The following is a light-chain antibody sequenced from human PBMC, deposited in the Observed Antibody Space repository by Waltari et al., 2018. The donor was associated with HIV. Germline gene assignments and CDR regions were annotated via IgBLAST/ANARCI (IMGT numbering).Light chain of an antibody. V-gene: IGLV3-19*01. CDR1: SLINGY. J-gene: IGLJ1*01. CDR3: NSRDIHTNEHF. Sequence: SSDLTLDPAVSVALGQTVRITCQGDSLINGYAIWYQQKPGQAPVLIIYDQNRRPSGIPDRFTASGSGDTASLTISETQAEDEADYFCNSRDIHTNEHFFGPGTTVTVL. CDR2: DQN.